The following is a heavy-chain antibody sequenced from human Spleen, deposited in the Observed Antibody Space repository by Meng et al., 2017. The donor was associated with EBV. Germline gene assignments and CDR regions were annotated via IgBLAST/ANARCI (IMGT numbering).Heavy chain of an antibody. CDR1: GFTFRRYW. CDR3: SRDLVGSDDD. D-gene: IGHD6-25*01. Sequence: VQLVEAGGNLVKPGGSLGLPCVASGFTFRRYWMHWVRQVPGKGLEWVSRTNEDGGITNYADSVKGRFTISRDNTKNTLYLQMNSLRAEDTAVYFCSRDLVGSDDDWGQGTLVTVSS. CDR2: TNEDGGIT. V-gene: IGHV3-74*01. J-gene: IGHJ4*02.